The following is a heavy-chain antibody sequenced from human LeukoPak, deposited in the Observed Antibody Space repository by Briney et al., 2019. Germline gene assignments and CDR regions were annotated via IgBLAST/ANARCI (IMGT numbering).Heavy chain of an antibody. V-gene: IGHV4-34*01. J-gene: IGHJ3*02. CDR2: IYHSGST. Sequence: SETLSLTCAVYGGSFSGYYWSWIRQPPGKGLEWIGSIYHSGSTYYNPSLESRVTISLDTSKNQFSLKLSSVTAADTAMYYCARGQRWLQYDDAFDIWGQGTMVIVSS. CDR1: GGSFSGYY. D-gene: IGHD5-24*01. CDR3: ARGQRWLQYDDAFDI.